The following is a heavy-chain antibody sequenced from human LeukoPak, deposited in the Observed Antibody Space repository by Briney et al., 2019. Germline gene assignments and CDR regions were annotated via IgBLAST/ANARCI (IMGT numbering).Heavy chain of an antibody. CDR2: IISSSNNI. CDR1: GFTFSSYN. CDR3: ARGSNAFDI. V-gene: IGHV3-21*01. J-gene: IGHJ3*02. Sequence: PGGSLRLSCAASGFTFSSYNMNWVRQAPGQGLEWVASIISSSNNIYYADSVKGRFTITTDNSKDTLYLQMNSLRAEDTAVYYCARGSNAFDIWGQGTMVTVSS.